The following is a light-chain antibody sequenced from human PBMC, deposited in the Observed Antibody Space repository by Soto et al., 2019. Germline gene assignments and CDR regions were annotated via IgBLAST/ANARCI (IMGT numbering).Light chain of an antibody. V-gene: IGKV3-11*01. CDR2: DAS. CDR3: QQQST. J-gene: IGKJ3*01. CDR1: QSVSSY. Sequence: EIVLTQSPATLSLSPGERATLSCRASQSVSSYLAWYQQKPGQAPRLLIYDASNRATGIPARFSGSGSGTDFTLTISSLEPEDLAVYYCQQQSTFGPGTKVDIK.